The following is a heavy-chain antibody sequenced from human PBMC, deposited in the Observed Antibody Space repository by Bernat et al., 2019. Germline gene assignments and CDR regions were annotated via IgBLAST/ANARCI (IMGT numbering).Heavy chain of an antibody. CDR2: ISYDGSNK. D-gene: IGHD4-17*01. Sequence: QVQLVESGGGVVQPGGSLRLSCAASGFTFSGYDVAMHWVRQAPGKGLEWVAVISYDGSNKYYTDSVKVRVTISRDNSKNTLYLQMNSLKTEDTALFYCAGSAYQDTVTNRDYLDDWGQGTLVTVSS. J-gene: IGHJ4*02. V-gene: IGHV3-30-3*01. CDR1: GFTFSGYDVA. CDR3: AGSAYQDTVTNRDYLDD.